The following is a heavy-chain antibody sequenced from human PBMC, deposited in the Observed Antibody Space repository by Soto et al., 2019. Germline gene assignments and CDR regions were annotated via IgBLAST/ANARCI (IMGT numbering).Heavy chain of an antibody. CDR3: ARRYGAGWFAP. V-gene: IGHV4-39*01. CDR2: IYYSGST. D-gene: IGHD4-17*01. CDR1: GGSISSSSYY. Sequence: PSETLSLTCTVSGGSISSSSYYWGWIRQPPGKGLEWIGSIYYSGSTYYNPSLKSRVTISVDTSKNQFSLKLSSVTAADTAVYYCARRYGAGWFAPWGQGTLVTVSS. J-gene: IGHJ5*02.